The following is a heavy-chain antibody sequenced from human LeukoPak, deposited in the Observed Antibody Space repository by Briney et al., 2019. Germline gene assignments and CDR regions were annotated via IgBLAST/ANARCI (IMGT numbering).Heavy chain of an antibody. CDR2: IYYSGST. Sequence: SEALSLTCTVSGGAISSSHYYWGWIRQPPGKGLEWIGSIYYSGSTYYNPSLKSRVTISVDTSKNQFSLKLSSVTAADTAVYYCARDGIWGQGTLVTVSS. V-gene: IGHV4-39*07. J-gene: IGHJ4*02. D-gene: IGHD1-14*01. CDR3: ARDGI. CDR1: GGAISSSHYY.